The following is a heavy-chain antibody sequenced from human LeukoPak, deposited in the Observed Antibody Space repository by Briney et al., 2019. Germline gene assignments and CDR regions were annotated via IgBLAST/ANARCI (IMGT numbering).Heavy chain of an antibody. CDR1: GFTFSNYI. J-gene: IGHJ4*02. CDR3: LRDLNWSLDQ. CDR2: IKSDGITI. D-gene: IGHD1-20*01. Sequence: GGSLRLSCAASGFTFSNYIMHWVRQAPGKGLVWVSRIKSDGITITYADSVKGRFTISRDNAKNTLYLQMNSLRAEDTAVYYCLRDLNWSLDQWGQGTLVTVSS. V-gene: IGHV3-74*01.